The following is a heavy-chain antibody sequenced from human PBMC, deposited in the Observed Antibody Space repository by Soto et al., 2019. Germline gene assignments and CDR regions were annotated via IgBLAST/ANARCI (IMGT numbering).Heavy chain of an antibody. J-gene: IGHJ4*02. V-gene: IGHV4-39*01. CDR1: GGSISSSSYY. CDR3: ARLYCGGDCYLDY. D-gene: IGHD2-21*02. CDR2: IYYSGST. Sequence: SETLSLTCTVSGGSISSSSYYWGWIRQPPGKGLEWIGSIYYSGSTYYNPSLKSRVTISVDTPKNQFSLKLSSVTAADTAVYYCARLYCGGDCYLDYWGQGTLVTVSS.